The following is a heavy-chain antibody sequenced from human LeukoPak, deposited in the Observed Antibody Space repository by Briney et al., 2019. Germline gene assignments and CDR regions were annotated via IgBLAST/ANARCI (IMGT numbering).Heavy chain of an antibody. V-gene: IGHV3-48*01. J-gene: IGHJ3*02. CDR2: ISSSSGTI. Sequence: GGSLRLSCAASGFTFSSYSMNWVRQAPGKGLEWVSYISSSSGTIYYADSVKGRFTISRDNAKNSLYLQMNSLRAEDTAVYYCARDANYYDSSGLDAFDIWGQGTMVTVSS. CDR3: ARDANYYDSSGLDAFDI. CDR1: GFTFSSYS. D-gene: IGHD3-22*01.